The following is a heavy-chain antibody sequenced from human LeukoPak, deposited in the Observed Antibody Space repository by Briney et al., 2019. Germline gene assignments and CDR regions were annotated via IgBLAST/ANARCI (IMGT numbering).Heavy chain of an antibody. CDR2: IKQDGSQK. CDR1: GFTFSSYW. D-gene: IGHD6-13*01. V-gene: IGHV3-7*03. Sequence: GGSLRLSCAASGFTFSSYWMSWVRQAPGKGLEWVANIKQDGSQKYYMDSVKGRFTISRDNAKNSLYLQMNSLRAEDTAMYYCTCPSAAGPNWGQGTLVTVSS. J-gene: IGHJ4*02. CDR3: TCPSAAGPN.